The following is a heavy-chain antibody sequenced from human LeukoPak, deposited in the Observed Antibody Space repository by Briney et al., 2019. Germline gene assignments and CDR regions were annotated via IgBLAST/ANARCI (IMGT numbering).Heavy chain of an antibody. D-gene: IGHD3-22*01. CDR3: ARRRAGRSGVVITRSSYYYMDV. V-gene: IGHV4-39*07. CDR2: IYYSGST. Sequence: KSSETLSLTCTVSGGSISTSSYYWGWIRQPPGKGLECIGNIYYSGSTYYNPSLKSRVTISVDTSKNQFSLKLSSVTAADTAVYYCARRRAGRSGVVITRSSYYYMDVWGKGTTVTVSS. J-gene: IGHJ6*03. CDR1: GGSISTSSYY.